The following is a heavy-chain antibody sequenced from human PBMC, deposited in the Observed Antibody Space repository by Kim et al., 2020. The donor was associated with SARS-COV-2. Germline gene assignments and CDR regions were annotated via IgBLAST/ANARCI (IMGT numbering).Heavy chain of an antibody. CDR3: ARDDSSGWSVLPDV. Sequence: ASVKVSCKASGYTFTSYDINWVRQATGQGLEWMGWMNPNSGNTGYAQKFQGRVTMTRNTSISTAYMELSSLRSEDTAVYYCARDDSSGWSVLPDVWGQGTTVTVSS. CDR2: MNPNSGNT. V-gene: IGHV1-8*01. CDR1: GYTFTSYD. J-gene: IGHJ6*02. D-gene: IGHD6-19*01.